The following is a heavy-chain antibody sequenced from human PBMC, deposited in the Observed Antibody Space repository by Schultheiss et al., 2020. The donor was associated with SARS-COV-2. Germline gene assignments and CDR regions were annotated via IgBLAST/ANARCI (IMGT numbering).Heavy chain of an antibody. D-gene: IGHD3-22*01. V-gene: IGHV3-53*01. CDR1: GFTFSGSA. CDR3: AKGGFYYDSSGYDD. Sequence: GGSLRLSCAASGFTFSGSAMHWVRQAPGKGLEWVSVIYSGGSTYYADSVKGRFTISRDNYKNTLYLQMNSLRVEDTAVYYCAKGGFYYDSSGYDDWGQGTLVTVSS. CDR2: IYSGGST. J-gene: IGHJ4*02.